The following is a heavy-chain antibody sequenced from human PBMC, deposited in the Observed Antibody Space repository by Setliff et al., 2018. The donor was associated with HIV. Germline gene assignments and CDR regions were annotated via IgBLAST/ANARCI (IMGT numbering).Heavy chain of an antibody. V-gene: IGHV4-30-4*08. CDR3: VRDDYGYNGKGFDY. CDR2: ITYSGSA. Sequence: SETLSLTCAVSGNSISADSYWNWIRQPPGKGLEWIGYITYSGSAYYNPSLKSRVTISIDTSNNQISLRLSSVTAADTAMYYCVRDDYGYNGKGFDYWGPGTLVTVSS. D-gene: IGHD4-17*01. J-gene: IGHJ4*02. CDR1: GNSISADSY.